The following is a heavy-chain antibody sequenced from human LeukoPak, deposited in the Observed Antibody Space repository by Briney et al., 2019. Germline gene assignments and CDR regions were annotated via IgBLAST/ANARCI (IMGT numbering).Heavy chain of an antibody. CDR3: ARGPPGYRVGDY. CDR1: GFTFSNYW. Sequence: PGGSLRLSRATSGFTFSNYWVHWVRQAPGKGLVWVSDINTDGTTIHYADSVRGRFTISRDNAKSTVFLQMNSLRVEDTAVYYCARGPPGYRVGDYWGPGTLVTVSS. CDR2: INTDGTTI. J-gene: IGHJ4*02. V-gene: IGHV3-74*01. D-gene: IGHD2-2*03.